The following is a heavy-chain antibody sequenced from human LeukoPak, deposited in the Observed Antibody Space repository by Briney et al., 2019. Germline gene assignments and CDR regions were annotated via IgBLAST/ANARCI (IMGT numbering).Heavy chain of an antibody. D-gene: IGHD2-2*01. CDR1: GLAFSTNS. J-gene: IGHJ4*02. CDR3: ARDGDHSCGDY. CDR2: IKGDGSKQ. Sequence: GGSLRLSCAASGLAFSTNSMSWVRQAPGKGLEWVANIKGDGSKQYYVDSVKGRFTISRDNAKNSLYLQMYSLTAGDTAVYYCARDGDHSCGDYWGQGTLVTVSS. V-gene: IGHV3-7*01.